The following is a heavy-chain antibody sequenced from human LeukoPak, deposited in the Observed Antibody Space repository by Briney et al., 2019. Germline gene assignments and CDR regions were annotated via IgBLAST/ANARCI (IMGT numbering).Heavy chain of an antibody. V-gene: IGHV1-24*01. Sequence: ASVKVSCKVSGYTLTELSMHWVRQAPGKGLEWMGGFDPEDSETIYAQKFQGRVTMTEDTSTDTAYMELSSLRSEDTAVYYCATDRGGSYYGGFDYWGQGTLVTVSS. D-gene: IGHD1-26*01. CDR1: GYTLTELS. J-gene: IGHJ4*02. CDR3: ATDRGGSYYGGFDY. CDR2: FDPEDSET.